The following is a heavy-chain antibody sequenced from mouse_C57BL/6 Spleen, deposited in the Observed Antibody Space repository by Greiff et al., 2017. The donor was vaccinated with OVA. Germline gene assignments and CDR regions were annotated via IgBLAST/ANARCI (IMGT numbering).Heavy chain of an antibody. V-gene: IGHV3-6*01. CDR1: GYSITSGYY. D-gene: IGHD1-1*01. CDR2: ISYDGSN. CDR3: ARGGYGSSGFAY. Sequence: EVKLQESGPGLVKPSQSLSLTCSVTGYSITSGYYWNWIRQFPGNKLEWMGYISYDGSNNYNPSLKNRISITRDTSKNQFFLKLNSVTTEDTATYYCARGGYGSSGFAYWGQGTLVTVSA. J-gene: IGHJ3*01.